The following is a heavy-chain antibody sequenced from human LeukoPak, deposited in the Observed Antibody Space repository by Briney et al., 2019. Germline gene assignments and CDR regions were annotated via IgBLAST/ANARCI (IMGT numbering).Heavy chain of an antibody. D-gene: IGHD3-10*01. Sequence: PGGPLRLSCAASGFTFSSYSMNWVRQAPGKGLEWVSSISSSSSYIYCADSVKGRFTISRDNAKNSLYLQMNSLRAEDTAVYYCARGLWFGESYYWGQGTLVTVSS. V-gene: IGHV3-21*01. J-gene: IGHJ4*02. CDR3: ARGLWFGESYY. CDR2: ISSSSSYI. CDR1: GFTFSSYS.